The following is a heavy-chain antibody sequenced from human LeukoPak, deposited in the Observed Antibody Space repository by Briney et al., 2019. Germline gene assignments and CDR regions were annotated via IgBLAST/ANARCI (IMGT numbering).Heavy chain of an antibody. CDR3: ARDFSKADAFDI. Sequence: GGSLRLSCAASGFTFSSYGMHWVRQAPGKGLEWVAFIRYDGSNKYYADSVKGRFTISRDNAKNSLYLQMNSLRAEDTAVYYCARDFSKADAFDIWGQGTMVTVSS. D-gene: IGHD2-2*01. J-gene: IGHJ3*02. CDR2: IRYDGSNK. CDR1: GFTFSSYG. V-gene: IGHV3-30*02.